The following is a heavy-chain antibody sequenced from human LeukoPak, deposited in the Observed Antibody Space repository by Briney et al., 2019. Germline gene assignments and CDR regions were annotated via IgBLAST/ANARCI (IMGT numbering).Heavy chain of an antibody. V-gene: IGHV3-30*18. CDR1: GFTFSNYD. CDR3: AKDREGTTFDN. J-gene: IGHJ4*02. Sequence: PGGSLRLSCAASGFTFSNYDMHWVRQAPGKGLEWVAVISYDGSNKYYADSVKGRFTISRDNSKNTVYLQTNSLRAEDTAVYYCAKDREGTTFDNWGQGTLVTVSS. CDR2: ISYDGSNK. D-gene: IGHD1-7*01.